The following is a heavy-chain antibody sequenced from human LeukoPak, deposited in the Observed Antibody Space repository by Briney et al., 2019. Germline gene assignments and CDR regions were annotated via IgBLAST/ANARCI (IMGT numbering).Heavy chain of an antibody. CDR3: ARVGPLDWFDP. V-gene: IGHV4-59*01. CDR1: GGSISSYY. D-gene: IGHD2-2*03. J-gene: IGHJ5*02. Sequence: PSETLSLTCTVSGGSISSYYWSWIRQPPGKGLEWIGYIYYSGSTNYNRSLKSRVTISVDTSKNQFSLKLSSVTAADTAVYYCARVGPLDWFDPWGQGTLVTVSS. CDR2: IYYSGST.